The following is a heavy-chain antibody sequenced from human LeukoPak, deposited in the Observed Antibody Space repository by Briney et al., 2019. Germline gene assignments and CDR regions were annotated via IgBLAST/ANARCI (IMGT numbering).Heavy chain of an antibody. CDR3: AREMGTGYSSFDI. V-gene: IGHV1-18*01. J-gene: IGHJ3*02. CDR1: GYTFTTYG. Sequence: ASVKVSCKASGYTFTTYGISWVRQAPGQGLEWLGWVTAYNGNTNYAQKLQGRVTMTTDTSTSTAYMELRSLRSDDTAVYYCAREMGTGYSSFDIWGQGTTVTVSS. CDR2: VTAYNGNT. D-gene: IGHD6-13*01.